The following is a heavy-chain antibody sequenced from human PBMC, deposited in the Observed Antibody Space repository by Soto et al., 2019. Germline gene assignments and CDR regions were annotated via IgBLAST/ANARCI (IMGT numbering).Heavy chain of an antibody. D-gene: IGHD1-20*01. CDR1: GGTFSSYA. CDR2: IIPIFGTA. Sequence: QVQLVQSGAEVKKPGSSVKVSCKASGGTFSSYAISWVRQAPGHGLEWMGGIIPIFGTANYAQKLQGRVAITADEPTSTAYMELRSLRSEDTAVYYGARGYYWNYPDYWGQGTLVTVS. J-gene: IGHJ4*02. CDR3: ARGYYWNYPDY. V-gene: IGHV1-69*01.